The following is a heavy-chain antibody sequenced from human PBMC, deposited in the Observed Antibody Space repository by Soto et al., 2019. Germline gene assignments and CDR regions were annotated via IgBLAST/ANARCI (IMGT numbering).Heavy chain of an antibody. Sequence: GESLKISCKGFGYSFTNYWIGWVRQMPGKGLEWMGVIYPSDSDTRYSPSFQGQVTMSADKSISTAYLQWSSLKASDTAIYYCARQSGWGPYNGFAPWGQGTLVTVSS. CDR1: GYSFTNYW. CDR3: ARQSGWGPYNGFAP. D-gene: IGHD3-10*01. CDR2: IYPSDSDT. J-gene: IGHJ5*02. V-gene: IGHV5-51*01.